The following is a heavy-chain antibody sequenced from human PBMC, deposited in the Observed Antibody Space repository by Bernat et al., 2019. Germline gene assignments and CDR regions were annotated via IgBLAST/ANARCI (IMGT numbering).Heavy chain of an antibody. CDR2: TWYDGSNT. J-gene: IGHJ4*02. CDR1: GFTFSAFG. Sequence: QVQLVESGGVVVQPGRSLRLSCAASGFTFSAFGMHWVRQAPGKGLEWVAVTWYDGSNTHYADFVKGRFTISRDNSKNTLYLQMNSLRDEDTAIYYCARDREYTSSRDIDYWGQGTLVTVSS. CDR3: ARDREYTSSRDIDY. D-gene: IGHD5-12*01. V-gene: IGHV3-33*01.